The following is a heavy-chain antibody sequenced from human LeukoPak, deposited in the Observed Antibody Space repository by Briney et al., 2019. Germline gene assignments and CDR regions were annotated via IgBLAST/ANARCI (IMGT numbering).Heavy chain of an antibody. CDR1: GGSISSYY. CDR3: ARVSHVTVVKRLNWYFDL. J-gene: IGHJ2*01. Sequence: TSETLSLTCTVSGGSISSYYWSWIRQPPGKGLEWIGYIYYSGSTYYNPSLKSRVTISVDTSKNQFSLKLSSVTAADTAVYYCARVSHVTVVKRLNWYFDLWGRGTLVTVSS. CDR2: IYYSGST. V-gene: IGHV4-30-4*01. D-gene: IGHD4-23*01.